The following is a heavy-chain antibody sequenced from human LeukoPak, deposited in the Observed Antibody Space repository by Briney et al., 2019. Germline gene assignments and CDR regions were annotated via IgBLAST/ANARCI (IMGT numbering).Heavy chain of an antibody. V-gene: IGHV4-59*01. J-gene: IGHJ4*02. CDR1: GGSISSYY. CDR3: ARDSYSSGWYGY. Sequence: PQTLSLTCTVSGGSISSYYWSWLRQPPGKGREWIGYIYYSGSTNYNPSLKSRVTISVDTSKNQFSLKLSSVTAADTAVYYCARDSYSSGWYGYWGQGTLVTVSS. D-gene: IGHD6-19*01. CDR2: IYYSGST.